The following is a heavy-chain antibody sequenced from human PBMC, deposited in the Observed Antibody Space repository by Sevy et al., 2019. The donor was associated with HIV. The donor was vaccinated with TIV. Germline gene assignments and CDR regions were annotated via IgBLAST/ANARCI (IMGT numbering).Heavy chain of an antibody. V-gene: IGHV3-30*18. CDR2: ISYDGSNK. CDR1: GFTFSSYG. D-gene: IGHD3-22*01. Sequence: GGSLRLSCAASGFTFSSYGMHWVRQAPGKGLEWVAVISYDGSNKYYADSVKGRFTISRDNSKNTLYLQMNSLRAEDTAVYYCAKEGYYYDSHSADWFDPWGQGTLVTVSS. CDR3: AKEGYYYDSHSADWFDP. J-gene: IGHJ5*02.